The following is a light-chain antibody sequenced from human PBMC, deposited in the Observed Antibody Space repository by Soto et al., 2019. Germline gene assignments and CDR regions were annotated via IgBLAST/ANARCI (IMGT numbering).Light chain of an antibody. CDR3: QQYGSSPLFT. J-gene: IGKJ3*01. CDR2: GAS. V-gene: IGKV3-20*01. Sequence: EIVLTQSPGTLSLSPGERATLSCRASQSVSSSYLAWYQQKPGQAPRLLIYGASSRATGIPDRFSGSGSGTDFTLTISRLEPEDFAVYYSQQYGSSPLFTFGPGTEVDIK. CDR1: QSVSSSY.